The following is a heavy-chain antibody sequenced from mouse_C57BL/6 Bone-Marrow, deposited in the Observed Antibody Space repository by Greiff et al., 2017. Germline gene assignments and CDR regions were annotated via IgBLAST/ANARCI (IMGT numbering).Heavy chain of an antibody. D-gene: IGHD2-5*01. V-gene: IGHV1-42*01. CDR1: GYSFTGYY. J-gene: IGHJ3*01. CDR2: INPSTGGT. Sequence: EVMLVESGPELVKPGASVKISCKASGYSFTGYYMNWVKQSPEKSLEWIGEINPSTGGTTYNQKFKAKATLTVDKSSSTTYMRLKSLTSEDSAVYYCARCNYSRAWFAYWGQGTLVTVSA. CDR3: ARCNYSRAWFAY.